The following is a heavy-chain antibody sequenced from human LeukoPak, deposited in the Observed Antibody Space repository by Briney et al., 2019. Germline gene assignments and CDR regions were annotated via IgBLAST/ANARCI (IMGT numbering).Heavy chain of an antibody. CDR3: ARGIVVVVAATKGWFDP. V-gene: IGHV1-69*04. D-gene: IGHD2-15*01. Sequence: ASVKVSCKASGGTFSSYAISWVRQAPGQGLEWMGRIIPILGIANYAQKFQGRVTITADKSTSTAYMELSSLRSEDTAVYYCARGIVVVVAATKGWFDPWGQGTLVTVSS. J-gene: IGHJ5*02. CDR1: GGTFSSYA. CDR2: IIPILGIA.